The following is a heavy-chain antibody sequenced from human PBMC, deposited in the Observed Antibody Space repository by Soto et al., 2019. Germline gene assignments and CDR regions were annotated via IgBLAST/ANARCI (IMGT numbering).Heavy chain of an antibody. CDR2: ISFDGTKK. CDR3: AREDDYGYRYINYGLDV. J-gene: IGHJ6*02. Sequence: GGSLRLSCAASGFTFNIYALHWVRQAPGKGLEWVAVISFDGTKKYYSDSVKGRLTISRDNLKNTLYLQMNNLRVEDAALYFCAREDDYGYRYINYGLDVWGQGTTVTVSS. CDR1: GFTFNIYA. V-gene: IGHV3-30-3*01. D-gene: IGHD4-17*01.